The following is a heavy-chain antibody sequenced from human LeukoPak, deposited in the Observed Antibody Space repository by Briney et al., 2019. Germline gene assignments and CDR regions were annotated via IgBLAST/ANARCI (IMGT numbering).Heavy chain of an antibody. J-gene: IGHJ6*02. CDR3: ARHPGDV. V-gene: IGHV4-59*08. CDR1: GGSTSSYY. Sequence: SETLSLTCTVSGGSTSSYYWSWIRQPPGKGLEWIGYIYYSGSTNYNPSLKSRVISVDTSKNQFSLKLSSVTAADTAVYYCARHPGDVWGQGTTVTVSS. CDR2: IYYSGST.